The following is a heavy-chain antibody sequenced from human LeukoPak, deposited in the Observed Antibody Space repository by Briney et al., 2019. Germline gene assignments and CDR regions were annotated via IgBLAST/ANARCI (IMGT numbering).Heavy chain of an antibody. D-gene: IGHD2-2*01. CDR3: AKDQCTRTSCDGYPGY. V-gene: IGHV3-30*02. J-gene: IGHJ4*02. Sequence: GGSLRLSCAASGFTFSSFGMHWVRQAPGKGLEWVAFIHFGGSTVYSGDSVQGRFTISRDNSKNTLYLQMNNLRPEDTAFYYCAKDQCTRTSCDGYPGYWGQGTLVTVSS. CDR1: GFTFSSFG. CDR2: IHFGGSTV.